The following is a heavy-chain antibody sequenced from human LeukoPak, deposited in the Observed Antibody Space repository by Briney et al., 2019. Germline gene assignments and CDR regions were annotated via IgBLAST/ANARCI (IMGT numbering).Heavy chain of an antibody. CDR2: ISSSSSYI. V-gene: IGHV3-21*01. Sequence: KTGGSLRLSCAASGCTFSSYSMNWVRQAPGKGLEWVSSISSSSSYIYYADSVKGRFTISRNNAKNSLYLQMNSLRAEDTAVYYCAAIVVVPAATDYWGQGTLVTVSS. J-gene: IGHJ4*02. CDR3: AAIVVVPAATDY. CDR1: GCTFSSYS. D-gene: IGHD2-2*01.